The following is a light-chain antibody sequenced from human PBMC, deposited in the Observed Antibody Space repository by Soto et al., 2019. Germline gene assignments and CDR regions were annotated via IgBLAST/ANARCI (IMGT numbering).Light chain of an antibody. J-gene: IGKJ4*01. CDR3: QRLNSYPLT. V-gene: IGKV1-9*01. CDR1: QGISSF. CDR2: AAS. Sequence: IQLTQSPSSLSASVGDRVTLTCRASQGISSFLAWYQQKPGKAPKLLIYAASTLQSGVPSRFSGSGSGTDFTLTISSLQPEDFATYYCQRLNSYPLTFGGGTKVEIK.